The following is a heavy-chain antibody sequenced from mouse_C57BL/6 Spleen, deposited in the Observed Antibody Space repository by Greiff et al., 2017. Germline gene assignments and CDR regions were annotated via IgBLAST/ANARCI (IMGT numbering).Heavy chain of an antibody. CDR3: ARVDYGFDY. J-gene: IGHJ2*01. V-gene: IGHV5-16*01. CDR1: GFTFSDYY. D-gene: IGHD1-1*01. Sequence: EVKLMESEGGLVQPGSSMKLSCTASGFTFSDYYMAWVRQVPEKGLEWVANINYDGSSTYYLDSLKSRFIISRDNAKNILYLQMSSLKSEDTATYYCARVDYGFDYWGQGTTLTVSS. CDR2: INYDGSST.